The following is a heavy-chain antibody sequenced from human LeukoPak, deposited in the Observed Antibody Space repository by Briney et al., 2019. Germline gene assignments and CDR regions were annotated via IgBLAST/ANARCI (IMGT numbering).Heavy chain of an antibody. V-gene: IGHV4-4*07. D-gene: IGHD3-3*01. Sequence: SETLSLTCTVSGGSISSYYWSWIRQPAGKGLEWIGRIYTSGSTNYNPSLKSRVTMSVDTSKNQFSLKLSSVTAADTAVYYCARETEGRTTEGFLIRYYYYMDVWGKGTTVTVSS. CDR2: IYTSGST. CDR1: GGSISSYY. CDR3: ARETEGRTTEGFLIRYYYYMDV. J-gene: IGHJ6*03.